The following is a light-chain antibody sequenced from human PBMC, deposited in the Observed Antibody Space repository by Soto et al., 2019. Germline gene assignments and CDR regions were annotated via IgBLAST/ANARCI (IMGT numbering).Light chain of an antibody. CDR3: RQYYRTPHT. CDR1: QSVLYDYDNKSC. J-gene: IGKJ1*01. Sequence: DIVMTQSPDTLDVSLGERATINCKSSQSVLYDYDNKSCLAWYQQKPGQPPKVLIYWTSTRESGVPDRFSGSGSGTDFTLTISSLQAEDVAVYYCRQYYRTPHTFGQGTKVEIK. CDR2: WTS. V-gene: IGKV4-1*01.